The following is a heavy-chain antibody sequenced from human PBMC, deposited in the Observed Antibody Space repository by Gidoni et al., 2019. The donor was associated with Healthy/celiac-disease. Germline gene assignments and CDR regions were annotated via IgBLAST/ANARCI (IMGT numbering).Heavy chain of an antibody. CDR2: ISSSGSTV. CDR1: GFTFSDYY. J-gene: IGHJ6*03. V-gene: IGHV3-11*01. D-gene: IGHD2-2*01. Sequence: QVQLVESGGGLVKPGGSLRLSCAASGFTFSDYYMSWIRQAPGKGLAWVSYISSSGSTVDDADAVKGRFTISRDNAKNSLYLQMNSLRAEDTAVYYCARGVVPAAIELYYYYMDVWGKGTTVTVS. CDR3: ARGVVPAAIELYYYYMDV.